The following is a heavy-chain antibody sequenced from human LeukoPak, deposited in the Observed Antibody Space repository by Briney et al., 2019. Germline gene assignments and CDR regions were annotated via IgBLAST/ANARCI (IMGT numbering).Heavy chain of an antibody. V-gene: IGHV4-4*07. Sequence: SETLSLTCTVSGGSISSYYWSWIRQPAGKGLEWIGRIYTSGSTNYNPSLKSRVTMSVDTSKNQFSLKLSSVTAADTAVYYCARDYYDSSGYYHQYAFDIWGQGTMVTASS. CDR3: ARDYYDSSGYYHQYAFDI. CDR1: GGSISSYY. D-gene: IGHD3-22*01. J-gene: IGHJ3*02. CDR2: IYTSGST.